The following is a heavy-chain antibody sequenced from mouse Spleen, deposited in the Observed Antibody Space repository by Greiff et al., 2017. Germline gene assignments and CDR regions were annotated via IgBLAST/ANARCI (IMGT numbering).Heavy chain of an antibody. V-gene: IGHV5-6-2*01. Sequence: EVKLVESGGGLVKPGGSLKLSCAASGFTFSSYAMSWVRQTPEKRLEWVVAINSNGGSTYYPDTVKDRFTISRDNAKNTLFLQMTSLRSEDTAMYYCATARNWAAWFAYWGQGTLVTVSA. J-gene: IGHJ3*01. CDR2: INSNGGST. D-gene: IGHD4-1*01. CDR1: GFTFSSYA. CDR3: ATARNWAAWFAY.